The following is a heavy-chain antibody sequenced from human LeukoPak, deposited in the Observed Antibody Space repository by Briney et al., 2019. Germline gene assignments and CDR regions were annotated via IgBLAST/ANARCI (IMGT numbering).Heavy chain of an antibody. J-gene: IGHJ5*02. CDR2: MNSDTGYT. D-gene: IGHD2-21*01. V-gene: IGHV1-8*01. CDR3: TRRSPQGLINWFDP. CDR1: GYIFTSND. Sequence: ASVKVSCKASGYIFTSNDINWVRQAAGQGLEWMGWMNSDTGYTGYALKFHDRITLTRNTSISTAYMELSSLTSEVTAVYYCTRRSPQGLINWFDPWGQGTLVTVSS.